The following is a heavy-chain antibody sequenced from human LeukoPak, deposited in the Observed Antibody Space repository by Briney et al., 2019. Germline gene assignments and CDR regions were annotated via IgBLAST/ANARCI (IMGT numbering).Heavy chain of an antibody. CDR3: ARDRGTSGYGAAFDI. Sequence: GGSLRLSCAASGFTFSSYNINWVRQAPGKGLEWVSYISSSRRTISYADSVKGRFTISRDNAKNSLYLQMNSLRAEDTAVYYCARDRGTSGYGAAFDIWGQGTMTTVSS. V-gene: IGHV3-48*01. D-gene: IGHD3-22*01. CDR2: ISSSRRTI. CDR1: GFTFSSYN. J-gene: IGHJ3*02.